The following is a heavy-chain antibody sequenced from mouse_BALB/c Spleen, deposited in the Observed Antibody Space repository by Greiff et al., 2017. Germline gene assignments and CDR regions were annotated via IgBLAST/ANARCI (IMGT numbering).Heavy chain of an antibody. Sequence: EVKLMESGGGLVKPGGSLKLSCAASGFTFSDYYMYWVRQTPEKRLEWVATISDGGSYTYYPDSVKGRFTISRDNAKNNLYLQMSSLKSEDTAMYYCARDEAYWGQGTLVTVSA. V-gene: IGHV5-4*02. CDR1: GFTFSDYY. J-gene: IGHJ3*01. CDR2: ISDGGSYT. CDR3: ARDEAY.